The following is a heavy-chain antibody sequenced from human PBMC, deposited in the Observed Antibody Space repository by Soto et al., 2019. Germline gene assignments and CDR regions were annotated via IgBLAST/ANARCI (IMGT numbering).Heavy chain of an antibody. CDR2: IHYNGNT. V-gene: IGHV4-61*03. Sequence: SETLSLTCNVSGGTVSSGNYYWSWIRQPPGKGLEWIGNIHYNGNTKYSPSLKSRITMSVDTSKNHFSLKLISVTTADTAVYFCAREGNLGRWIQPLDSWGQGTLVTVSS. CDR3: AREGNLGRWIQPLDS. CDR1: GGTVSSGNYY. J-gene: IGHJ4*02. D-gene: IGHD2-2*03.